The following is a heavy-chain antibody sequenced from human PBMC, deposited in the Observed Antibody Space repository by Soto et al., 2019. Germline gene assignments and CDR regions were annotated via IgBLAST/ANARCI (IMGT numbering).Heavy chain of an antibody. CDR1: GGSISSSSYF. CDR2: IYYSGST. CDR3: ARHPSDFWFDP. Sequence: QLQLQESGPGLVKPSETLSLTCTVSGGSISSSSYFWGWIRQPPGKGLEWIGSIYYSGSTYYNPSLKSLGSVSEYTSNNQFSLKLCTVPASDTAVYYCARHPSDFWFDPWGQGTLVTVSS. J-gene: IGHJ5*02. D-gene: IGHD2-21*02. V-gene: IGHV4-39*01.